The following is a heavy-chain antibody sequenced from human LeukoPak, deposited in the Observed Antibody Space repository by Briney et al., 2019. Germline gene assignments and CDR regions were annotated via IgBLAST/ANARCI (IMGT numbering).Heavy chain of an antibody. CDR3: ATGGVGAKVYFDY. D-gene: IGHD1-26*01. J-gene: IGHJ4*02. V-gene: IGHV1-69*05. CDR2: IIPIFGTA. Sequence: SVKVSCKASGGTFSSYAISWVRQAPGQGLEWMGGIIPIFGTANYAQKFQGRVTITTDESTSTAYMELSSLRSEDTAVYYCATGGVGAKVYFDYWGQGTLVTVSS. CDR1: GGTFSSYA.